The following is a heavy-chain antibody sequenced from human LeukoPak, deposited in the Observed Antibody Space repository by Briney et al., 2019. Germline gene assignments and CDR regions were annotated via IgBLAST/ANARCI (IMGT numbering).Heavy chain of an antibody. CDR2: FDPEDGET. Sequence: EASVKVSCKVSGYTLTELSMHWVRQAPGKGLEWMGGFDPEDGETIYAQKFQGRVTMTEDTSTDTACMELSSLRSEDTAVYYCATDKRGRYFDWLLYYWGQGTLVTASS. V-gene: IGHV1-24*01. CDR3: ATDKRGRYFDWLLYY. D-gene: IGHD3-9*01. J-gene: IGHJ4*02. CDR1: GYTLTELS.